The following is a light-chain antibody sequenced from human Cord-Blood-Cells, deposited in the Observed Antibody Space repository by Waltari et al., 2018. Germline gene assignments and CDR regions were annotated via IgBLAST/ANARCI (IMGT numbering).Light chain of an antibody. CDR2: AAS. CDR1: QSISSY. CDR3: QQSYSTTWT. J-gene: IGKJ1*01. V-gene: IGKV1-39*01. Sequence: DIQMTQSPSSLSASVGDGLTITCRASQSISSYVNWYQQKPGKAPKLLIYAASSLQSGVPSRFSGSGYATDFTLTISSLQPEDFATYYCQQSYSTTWTFGQGTKVEIK.